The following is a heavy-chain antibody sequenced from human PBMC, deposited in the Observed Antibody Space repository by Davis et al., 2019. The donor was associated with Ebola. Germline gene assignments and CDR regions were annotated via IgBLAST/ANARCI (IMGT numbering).Heavy chain of an antibody. J-gene: IGHJ4*02. D-gene: IGHD5-12*01. CDR3: AGGVATVLGWGYFDY. CDR2: IYYTGTS. V-gene: IGHV4-59*04. Sequence: SETLSLTCTVSGGSISSHYWSWIRQPPGKGLEWIGYIYYTGTSNYSPSLKSRVTMSVDTSKNQFSLKLSSVTAADTAVYYCAGGVATVLGWGYFDYWGQGTLVTVSS. CDR1: GGSISSHY.